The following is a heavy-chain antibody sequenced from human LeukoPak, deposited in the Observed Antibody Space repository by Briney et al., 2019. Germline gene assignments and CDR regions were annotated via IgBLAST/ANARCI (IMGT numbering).Heavy chain of an antibody. J-gene: IGHJ4*02. V-gene: IGHV4-39*01. CDR3: ARHTVDTAMVEAFDY. Sequence: PSETLPLTCTVSGGSISSSSYYWGWIRQPPGKGLEWIGSIYYSGSTYYNPSLKSRVTISVDTSKNQFSLKLSSVTAANTAVYYCARHTVDTAMVEAFDYWGQGTLVTVSS. CDR2: IYYSGST. D-gene: IGHD5-18*01. CDR1: GGSISSSSYY.